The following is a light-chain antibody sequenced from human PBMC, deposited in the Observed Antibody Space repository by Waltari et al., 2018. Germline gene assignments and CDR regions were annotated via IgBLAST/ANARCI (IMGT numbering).Light chain of an antibody. V-gene: IGKV3-20*01. Sequence: EIVLTQSPGTLSLSPGEKAILSCRASQRLNVAYVAWYQHKSGQAPRLLIYGALYRAADIPDRFSGSGSGTDFTLTITRLEPDDVAVYYCQQYDTSPGTFGQGTRLEMK. J-gene: IGKJ2*01. CDR3: QQYDTSPGT. CDR2: GAL. CDR1: QRLNVAY.